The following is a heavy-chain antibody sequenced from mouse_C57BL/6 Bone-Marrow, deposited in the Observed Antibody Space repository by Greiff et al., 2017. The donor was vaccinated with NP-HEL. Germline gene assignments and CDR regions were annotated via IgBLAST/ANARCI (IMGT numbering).Heavy chain of an antibody. D-gene: IGHD1-1*01. V-gene: IGHV14-1*01. CDR3: TTDTTVVATPYYAMDY. CDR2: IDPEDGDT. CDR1: GFNIKDYY. Sequence: EVQLQQSGAELVRPGASVKLSCTASGFNIKDYYMHWVKQRPEQGLEWIGRIDPEDGDTEYAPKFQGKATMTADTSSNTAYLQLSSLTSEDTAVYYCTTDTTVVATPYYAMDYWGQGTSVTVSS. J-gene: IGHJ4*01.